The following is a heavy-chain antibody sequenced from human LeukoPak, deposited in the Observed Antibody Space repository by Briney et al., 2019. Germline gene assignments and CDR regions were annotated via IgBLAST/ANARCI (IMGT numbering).Heavy chain of an antibody. V-gene: IGHV4-34*01. CDR1: GGSFSGYY. CDR2: INHSGST. Sequence: PSETLSLTCAVYGGSFSGYYWSWIRQPPGKGLEWIGEINHSGSTNYNPSLKSRVTISVDTSKNQFSLKLSSVTAADTAVYYCARGMEVGYCSGGSCYSPLDYWGQGTLVTVSS. D-gene: IGHD2-15*01. J-gene: IGHJ4*02. CDR3: ARGMEVGYCSGGSCYSPLDY.